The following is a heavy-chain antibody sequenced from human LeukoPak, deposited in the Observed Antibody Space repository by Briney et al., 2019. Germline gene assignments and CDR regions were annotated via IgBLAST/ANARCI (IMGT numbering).Heavy chain of an antibody. V-gene: IGHV1-18*01. CDR1: GYTFTSYG. J-gene: IGHJ4*02. D-gene: IGHD3-22*01. CDR3: ARVDPYDSSAYYFDY. CDR2: ISAYNGNT. Sequence: ASVKVSCKASGYTFTSYGISWVRQAPGQGLEWMGSISAYNGNTNYAQKLQGRVTMTTDTSTSTAYMELRSLRSDDTAVYYCARVDPYDSSAYYFDYWGQGTLVTVSS.